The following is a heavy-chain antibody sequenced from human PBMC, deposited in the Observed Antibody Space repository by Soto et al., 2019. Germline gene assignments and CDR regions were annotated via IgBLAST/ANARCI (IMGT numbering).Heavy chain of an antibody. V-gene: IGHV3-66*01. CDR3: ARDRYSSSSFDYYYSMDV. Sequence: GGSLRLSCAASGFTLSSYWMSWVRPAPGKGLEWVSVIYSGSGTHYADSVRGRFIISRDNSKNTLYLQMNSLRAEDTAVYYCARDRYSSSSFDYYYSMDVWGQGTTVTVSS. CDR1: GFTLSSYW. D-gene: IGHD6-6*01. J-gene: IGHJ6*02. CDR2: IYSGSGT.